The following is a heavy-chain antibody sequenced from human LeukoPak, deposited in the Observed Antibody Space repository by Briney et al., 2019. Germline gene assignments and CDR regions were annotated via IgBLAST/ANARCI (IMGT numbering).Heavy chain of an antibody. V-gene: IGHV3-30*02. Sequence: GGSLRLSCAASGFTFSSYVMHWVRQAPGKGLEWVAFIRYDGSNKYYADSVKGRFTISRDNSKKSLFLQMNNLSAEDTAVYYCARVEWVAATQNYYFDYRGQGTLVTVSS. CDR1: GFTFSSYV. J-gene: IGHJ4*02. CDR3: ARVEWVAATQNYYFDY. D-gene: IGHD2-15*01. CDR2: IRYDGSNK.